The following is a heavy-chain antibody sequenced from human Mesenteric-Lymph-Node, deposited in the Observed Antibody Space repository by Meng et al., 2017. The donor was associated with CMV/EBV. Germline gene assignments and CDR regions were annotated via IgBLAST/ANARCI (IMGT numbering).Heavy chain of an antibody. V-gene: IGHV4-39*01. Sequence: QLQLQESGPGLVKPSESLSLNCTVSGGSISSSSYYWGWIRQPPGKGLEWIGSIYYSGSTYYNPSLKSRVTISVDTSKNQFSLKLSSVTAADTAVYYCARPHYYGSGSSPWSDPWGQGTLVTVSS. J-gene: IGHJ5*02. CDR3: ARPHYYGSGSSPWSDP. D-gene: IGHD3-10*01. CDR2: IYYSGST. CDR1: GGSISSSSYY.